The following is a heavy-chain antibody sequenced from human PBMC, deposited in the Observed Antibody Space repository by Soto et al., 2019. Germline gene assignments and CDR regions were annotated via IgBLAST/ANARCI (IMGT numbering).Heavy chain of an antibody. Sequence: SETLSHTCTFSDVNISSYYWGWIRQPPGKGLEWIGYIFYTGSTNYNPSLKSRVTISVDTSKNQFSLKLSSVTAADTAVYYCARHYPIGNNWNYFDYWGQGTLVTVSS. CDR1: DVNISSYY. D-gene: IGHD1-1*01. V-gene: IGHV4-59*08. J-gene: IGHJ4*02. CDR2: IFYTGST. CDR3: ARHYPIGNNWNYFDY.